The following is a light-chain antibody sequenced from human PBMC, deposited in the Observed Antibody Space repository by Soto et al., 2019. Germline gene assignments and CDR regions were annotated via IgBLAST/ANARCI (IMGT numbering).Light chain of an antibody. CDR3: QQYGSSSWT. V-gene: IGKV3-20*01. CDR2: GGS. CDR1: QSVSSNH. Sequence: DIVLTQSPGTLSLSPGERATLSCRASQSVSSNHLAWYQQKPGQAPRLLIYGGSSRATGIPVRFSGSGSETEFTLTISRLEPEDFAVYYCQQYGSSSWTFGQGTKVDIK. J-gene: IGKJ1*01.